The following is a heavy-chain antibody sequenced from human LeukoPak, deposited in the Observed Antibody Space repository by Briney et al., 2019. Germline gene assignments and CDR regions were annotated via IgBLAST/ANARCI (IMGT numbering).Heavy chain of an antibody. J-gene: IGHJ4*02. Sequence: GGSLRLSCAASGFTLSSYSMNWVRQAPGKGLEWVSSISSSSSYIYYADSVKGRFTISRDNAKNSLYLQMNSLRAEDTAVYYCARVDILGYCSSTSCYSYGAFDYWGQGTLVTVSS. D-gene: IGHD2-2*01. CDR1: GFTLSSYS. V-gene: IGHV3-21*01. CDR2: ISSSSSYI. CDR3: ARVDILGYCSSTSCYSYGAFDY.